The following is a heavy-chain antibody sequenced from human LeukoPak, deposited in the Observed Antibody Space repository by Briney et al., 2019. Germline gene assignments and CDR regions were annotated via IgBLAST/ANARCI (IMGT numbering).Heavy chain of an antibody. Sequence: PSETLSLTCTVSGGSISSYYWSWIRQPPGKGLECIGYIYYNGSTNYNPSLKSRVTISVDTSKNQLSLKMRSVTAADTAVYYCGRHPGRYNYYYMDVWGKGTTVIVSS. CDR1: GGSISSYY. CDR3: GRHPGRYNYYYMDV. D-gene: IGHD2-15*01. CDR2: IYYNGST. J-gene: IGHJ6*03. V-gene: IGHV4-59*08.